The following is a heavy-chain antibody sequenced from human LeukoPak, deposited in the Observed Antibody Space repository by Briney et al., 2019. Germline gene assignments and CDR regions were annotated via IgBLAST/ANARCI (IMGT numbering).Heavy chain of an antibody. Sequence: SVKVSCKASGGTFSSYAISWARQAPGQGLEWMGGIIPIFGTANYAQKFQGRVTITADESTSTAYMELSSLRSEDTAVYYCASTGYGSGSYYPYWGQGTLVTVSS. J-gene: IGHJ4*02. CDR2: IIPIFGTA. V-gene: IGHV1-69*13. CDR3: ASTGYGSGSYYPY. D-gene: IGHD3-10*01. CDR1: GGTFSSYA.